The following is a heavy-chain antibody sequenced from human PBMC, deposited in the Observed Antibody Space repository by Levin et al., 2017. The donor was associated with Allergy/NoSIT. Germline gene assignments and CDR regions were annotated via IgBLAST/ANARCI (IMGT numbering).Heavy chain of an antibody. CDR2: ISWNSGSI. Sequence: PGGSLRLSCAASGFTFDDYAMHWVRQAPGKGLEWVSGISWNSGSIGYADSVKGRFTISRDNAKNSLYLQMNSLRAEDTALYYCAKDMIRRKYSYGPADDYYYYGMDVWGQGTTVTVSS. CDR1: GFTFDDYA. D-gene: IGHD5-18*01. CDR3: AKDMIRRKYSYGPADDYYYYGMDV. V-gene: IGHV3-9*01. J-gene: IGHJ6*02.